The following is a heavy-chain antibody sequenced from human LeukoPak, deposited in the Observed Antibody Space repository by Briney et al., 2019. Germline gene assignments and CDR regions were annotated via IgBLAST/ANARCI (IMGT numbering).Heavy chain of an antibody. CDR1: GGSFSGYY. CDR2: INHSGST. Sequence: PSESLSLTCAVYGGSFSGYYWSWIRQPPGKGLEWIGEINHSGSTNYNPSLKSRVTISVDTSKNQFSLKLSSVTAADTAVYYCARARGYSSGWYQNYYYGMDVWGQGTTVTVSS. CDR3: ARARGYSSGWYQNYYYGMDV. J-gene: IGHJ6*02. D-gene: IGHD6-19*01. V-gene: IGHV4-34*01.